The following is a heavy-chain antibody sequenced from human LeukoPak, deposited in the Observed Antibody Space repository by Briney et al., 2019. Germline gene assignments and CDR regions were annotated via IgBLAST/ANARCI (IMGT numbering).Heavy chain of an antibody. CDR3: ARRYFPRYFDY. Sequence: PSETLSLTCAVSGYSISSGYYWGWIRQPPGKGLEWIGSISHSGSTHYNPSLTSRVTISVDTSKNRFSLKLSSVTASDTAVYYCARRYFPRYFDYWGQGTLVTVSS. J-gene: IGHJ4*02. V-gene: IGHV4-38-2*01. CDR2: ISHSGST. D-gene: IGHD3-9*01. CDR1: GYSISSGYY.